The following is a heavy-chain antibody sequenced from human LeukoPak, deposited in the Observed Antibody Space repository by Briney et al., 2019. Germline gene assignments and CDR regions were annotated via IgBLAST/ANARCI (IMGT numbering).Heavy chain of an antibody. Sequence: GGSLRLSCAASGFTFSSYGMHWVRQAPGKGLEWVAFIRYDGSNKYYADSVKGRFTISRDNSKNTLYLQMNSLRAEDTAVYYCAKDLGYSSAIYPFDMDVWGKGTTVTVSS. D-gene: IGHD6-25*01. J-gene: IGHJ6*03. V-gene: IGHV3-30*02. CDR3: AKDLGYSSAIYPFDMDV. CDR1: GFTFSSYG. CDR2: IRYDGSNK.